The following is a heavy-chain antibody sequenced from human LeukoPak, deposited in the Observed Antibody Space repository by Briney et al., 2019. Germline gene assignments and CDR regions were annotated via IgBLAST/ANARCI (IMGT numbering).Heavy chain of an antibody. CDR1: GGFFSGYY. Sequence: SETLSLTCAVYGGFFSGYYWSWIRQPPGKGLEWIGEINHSGSTNYNPSLKSRVTISVDTSKNQFSLKLSSVTAADTAVYYCARGPGSWFPDYWGQGTLVTVSS. CDR2: INHSGST. J-gene: IGHJ4*02. CDR3: ARGPGSWFPDY. D-gene: IGHD6-13*01. V-gene: IGHV4-34*01.